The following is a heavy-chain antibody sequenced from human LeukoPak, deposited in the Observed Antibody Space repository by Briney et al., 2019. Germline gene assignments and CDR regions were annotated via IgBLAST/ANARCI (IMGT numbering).Heavy chain of an antibody. D-gene: IGHD2-15*01. CDR3: AKAPVTSCRGAFCYPFDS. Sequence: PGGSLRLSCAASGFTFSNYGMSWVRQAPGKGLEWVSSISGSGDSTYYADSVRGRFTISRDNSRNTVYLQMNSLRAEDAAVYYCAKAPVTSCRGAFCYPFDSWGQGTLVTVSS. J-gene: IGHJ4*02. CDR2: ISGSGDST. CDR1: GFTFSNYG. V-gene: IGHV3-23*01.